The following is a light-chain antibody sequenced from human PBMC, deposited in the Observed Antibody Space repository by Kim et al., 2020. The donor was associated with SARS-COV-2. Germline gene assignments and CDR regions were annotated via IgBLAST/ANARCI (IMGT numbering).Light chain of an antibody. V-gene: IGKV1-39*01. Sequence: ASVGDRVTIACRASQSISSYLNWYQQKPGKAPKLLIYAASSLQSGVPSRFSGSGSGTDFTLTISSLQPEDFATYYCQQSYSTPRTFGQGTKVDIK. CDR3: QQSYSTPRT. CDR2: AAS. J-gene: IGKJ1*01. CDR1: QSISSY.